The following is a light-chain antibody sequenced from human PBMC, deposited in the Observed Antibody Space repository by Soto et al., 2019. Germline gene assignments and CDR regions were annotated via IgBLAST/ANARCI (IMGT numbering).Light chain of an antibody. V-gene: IGKV1D-8*01. CDR3: QQYNTLPLT. Sequence: VIWVTQSPSLLSASTGDRVTISCRMSQAIGSYLAWYHQKPGRAPELLIYAASTLQSGVPSRFSGSGSGTDFTLTISYLQSEDFATYYCQQYNTLPLTFGGGTKVEIK. CDR2: AAS. J-gene: IGKJ4*01. CDR1: QAIGSY.